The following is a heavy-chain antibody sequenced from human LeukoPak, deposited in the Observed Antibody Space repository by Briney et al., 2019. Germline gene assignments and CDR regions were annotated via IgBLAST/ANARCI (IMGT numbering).Heavy chain of an antibody. CDR2: ISYGGSNK. CDR3: AKDTDSYGYGAFDY. V-gene: IGHV3-30*18. CDR1: GFTFSSYG. Sequence: PGRSLRLSCAASGFTFSSYGMHWVRQAPGKGLEWVAVISYGGSNKYYADSVKGRFTISRDNSKNTLYLQMNSLRAEDTAVYYCAKDTDSYGYGAFDYWGQGTLVTVSS. D-gene: IGHD5-18*01. J-gene: IGHJ4*02.